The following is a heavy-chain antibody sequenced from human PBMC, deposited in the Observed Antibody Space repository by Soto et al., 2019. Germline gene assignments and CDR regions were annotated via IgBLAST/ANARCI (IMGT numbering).Heavy chain of an antibody. CDR2: ISGSGGST. CDR1: GFTFSSYA. D-gene: IGHD3-3*01. J-gene: IGHJ4*02. V-gene: IGHV3-23*01. Sequence: EVQLLESGGGLVQPGGSLRLSCAASGFTFSSYAMGWVRQAPGKGLEWVSAISGSGGSTYYADSVKGRFTISGDNSKNTLYLQMNSLRAEDTAVYYCARIAGALEWLSTFDYWGQGTLVTVSS. CDR3: ARIAGALEWLSTFDY.